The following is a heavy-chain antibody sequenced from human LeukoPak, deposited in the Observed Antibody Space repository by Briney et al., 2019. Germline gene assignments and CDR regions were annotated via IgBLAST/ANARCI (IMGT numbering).Heavy chain of an antibody. CDR2: IKTKTDGGAT. V-gene: IGHV3-15*01. CDR1: GFTFNNAL. J-gene: IGHJ4*02. Sequence: GGSLRLSCAASGFTFNNALMSWVRQAPGKGQEWVCRIKTKTDGGATDYAAPVKGRFTISRDDSKNTLYLQMNSLKTEDTAVYYCTTLTIMVATNIDYWGQGILVTVSS. CDR3: TTLTIMVATNIDY. D-gene: IGHD5-12*01.